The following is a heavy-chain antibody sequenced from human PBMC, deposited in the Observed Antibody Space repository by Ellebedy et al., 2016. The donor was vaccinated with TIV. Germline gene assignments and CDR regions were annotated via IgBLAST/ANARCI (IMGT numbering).Heavy chain of an antibody. Sequence: SLKISXAAAGFTFHDHAMHWVRQGPGKGLEWVSGIFWNSGGTGYADSVKGRFTISRDNTKNTLYLQMNSLRPEDTAFYYCVRDVGISGWDPRPFDYWGQGTLVAVSS. CDR2: IFWNSGGT. CDR3: VRDVGISGWDPRPFDY. J-gene: IGHJ4*02. CDR1: GFTFHDHA. D-gene: IGHD6-19*01. V-gene: IGHV3-9*01.